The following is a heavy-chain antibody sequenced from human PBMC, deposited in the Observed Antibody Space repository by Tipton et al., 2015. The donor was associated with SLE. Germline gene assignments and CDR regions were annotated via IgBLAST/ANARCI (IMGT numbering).Heavy chain of an antibody. Sequence: TLSLTCAVYGGSISSSSSYYWGWIRQPPGKGLEWIGSIYYSGSTYYNSSLKSRVTISVDTSKNQFSLKLSSVTAADTAVYYCAGAGPPYTSSWYYYYYGMDVWGQGTTVTVSS. CDR3: AGAGPPYTSSWYYYYYGMDV. J-gene: IGHJ6*02. D-gene: IGHD6-13*01. CDR2: IYYSGST. CDR1: GGSISSSSSYY. V-gene: IGHV4-39*01.